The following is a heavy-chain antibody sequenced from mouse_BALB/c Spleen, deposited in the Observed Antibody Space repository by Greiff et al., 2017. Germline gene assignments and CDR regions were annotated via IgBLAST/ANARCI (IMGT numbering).Heavy chain of an antibody. D-gene: IGHD3-1*01. J-gene: IGHJ4*01. CDR3: ATSNSSGYGGYAMDY. Sequence: VQLQQPGAELVKPGAPVKLSCKASGYTFTSYWMNWVKQRPGRGLEWIGRIDPSDSETHYNQKFKDKAILTVDKSSSTAYMQLSSLTSEDSAVYYCATSNSSGYGGYAMDYWGQGTSVTVSS. CDR1: GYTFTSYW. CDR2: IDPSDSET. V-gene: IGHV1-69*02.